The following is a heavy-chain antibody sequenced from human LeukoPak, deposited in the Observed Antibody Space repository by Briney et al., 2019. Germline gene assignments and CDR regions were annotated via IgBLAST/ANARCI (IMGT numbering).Heavy chain of an antibody. CDR3: ARGNDAYLPASHYFDL. CDR1: GFTFSSYA. Sequence: PGGSLRLSCAASGFTFSSYAMSWVRQAPGKGLEWVSIISVSGDSTYYADSVKGRFTISRDNSKNTLSLQMNSLRAEDTAVYYCARGNDAYLPASHYFDLRGRGTLVTVSS. CDR2: ISVSGDST. V-gene: IGHV3-23*01. D-gene: IGHD1-1*01. J-gene: IGHJ2*01.